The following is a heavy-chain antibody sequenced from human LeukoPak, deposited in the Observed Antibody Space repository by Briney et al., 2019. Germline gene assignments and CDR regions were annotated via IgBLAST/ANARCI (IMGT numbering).Heavy chain of an antibody. Sequence: DPGGSLRLSCAASGFAFTNAWMNWVRQAPGKGPEWVGRSKSESDGGTTDYNTPVKGRFIISRDDSRSTLYLQMNSLKSEDTAVYYCTTDAVARDAFDIWGRGTTVTVSS. J-gene: IGHJ3*02. CDR2: SKSESDGGTT. CDR1: GFAFTNAW. CDR3: TTDAVARDAFDI. V-gene: IGHV3-15*01.